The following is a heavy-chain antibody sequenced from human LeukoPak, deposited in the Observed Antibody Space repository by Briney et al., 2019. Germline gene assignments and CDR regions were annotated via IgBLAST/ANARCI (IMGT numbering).Heavy chain of an antibody. V-gene: IGHV3-7*01. Sequence: GGSLRLSCAASGFTFSSYWMSWVRQAPGTGLEWVANIKQDGSEKYYVDSVKGRFTISRDNAKNSLYLQMNSLRAEDTAVYYCARSSGGYSSSSPFDYWGQGTLVTVS. CDR3: ARSSGGYSSSSPFDY. D-gene: IGHD6-6*01. CDR2: IKQDGSEK. CDR1: GFTFSSYW. J-gene: IGHJ4*02.